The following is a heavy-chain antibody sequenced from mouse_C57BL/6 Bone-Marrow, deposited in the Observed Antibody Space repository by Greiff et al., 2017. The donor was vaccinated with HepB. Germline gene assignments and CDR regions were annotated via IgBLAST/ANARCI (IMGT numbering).Heavy chain of an antibody. CDR1: GYTFTSYW. J-gene: IGHJ1*03. V-gene: IGHV1-74*01. CDR3: AILYSNPSYWYFDV. D-gene: IGHD2-5*01. Sequence: VQLQQPGAELVKPGASVKVSCKASGYTFTSYWMHWVKQRPGQGLEWIGRIHPSDSDTNYNQKFKGKATLTVDKSSSTAYMQLSSLTSEDSAVYCCAILYSNPSYWYFDVWGTGTTVTVSS. CDR2: IHPSDSDT.